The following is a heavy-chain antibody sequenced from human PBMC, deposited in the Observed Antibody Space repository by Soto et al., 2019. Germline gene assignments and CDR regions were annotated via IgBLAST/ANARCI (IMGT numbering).Heavy chain of an antibody. CDR2: TRNKAISYTT. D-gene: IGHD3-22*01. CDR3: AREGSSSGPDYEY. V-gene: IGHV3-72*01. J-gene: IGHJ4*02. Sequence: VQLVESGGGLVQPGGSLRLSCAASGFSFSDYYINWVRQAPGKGLEWVGRTRNKAISYTTDYAAFVKGRFTISRDDPNNLIYLQMNSLKTEDTAVYYCAREGSSSGPDYEYWGPGTLVTVSS. CDR1: GFSFSDYY.